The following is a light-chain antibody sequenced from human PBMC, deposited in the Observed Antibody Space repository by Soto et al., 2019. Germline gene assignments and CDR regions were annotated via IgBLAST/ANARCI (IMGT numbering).Light chain of an antibody. CDR3: QQFNSYTIT. V-gene: IGKV1-13*02. J-gene: IGKJ5*01. Sequence: AIQVTQSPSSLSASVGDRVTITCRASQDIRGALAWYQQKPGKAPKLLIYDVSTLESGVPSRFSGSGSGTEFTLAISSLQPEDFGTYYCQQFNSYTITFGHGTGLEIK. CDR1: QDIRGA. CDR2: DVS.